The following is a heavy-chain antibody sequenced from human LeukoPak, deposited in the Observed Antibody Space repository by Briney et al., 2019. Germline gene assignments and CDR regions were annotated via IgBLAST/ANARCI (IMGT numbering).Heavy chain of an antibody. CDR3: ARGLLLRFLKTRPYYFDY. Sequence: GPSVKVSCKASGYTFTSYDINWVREATGQGLEWMGWMNPNSGNTGYAQKFQGRVTITRNTSISTDYMELSSLRSEDWAVYSCARGLLLRFLKTRPYYFDYWGQGTLVAVSS. CDR2: MNPNSGNT. D-gene: IGHD3-3*01. CDR1: GYTFTSYD. V-gene: IGHV1-8*03. J-gene: IGHJ4*02.